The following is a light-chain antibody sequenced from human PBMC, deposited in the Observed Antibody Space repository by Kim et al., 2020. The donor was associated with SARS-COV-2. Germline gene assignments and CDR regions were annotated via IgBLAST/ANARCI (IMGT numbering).Light chain of an antibody. CDR1: QSITSH. CDR3: QQIYNNVPIT. Sequence: DIQMTQSPSSLSASVGDRVTFTCRASQSITSHLNWYQQKPGKAPELLIYAASTLQTGVPSRFSGSGSGTDFTLTISSLQPEDFATYYCQQIYNNVPITFGQGTRLEIK. V-gene: IGKV1-39*01. J-gene: IGKJ5*01. CDR2: AAS.